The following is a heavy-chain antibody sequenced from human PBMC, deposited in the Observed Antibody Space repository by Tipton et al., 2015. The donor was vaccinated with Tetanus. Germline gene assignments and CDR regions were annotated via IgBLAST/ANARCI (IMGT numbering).Heavy chain of an antibody. CDR2: IKSKTDGGTT. CDR3: AKVRDRESYYYYGMDV. V-gene: IGHV3-15*01. CDR1: GFTFSNAW. D-gene: IGHD5-24*01. Sequence: SLRLSCAASGFTFSNAWMSWVRQAPGKGLEWVGRIKSKTDGGTTDYAAPVKGRFTISRDDSKNTLYLQMNSLRAEDTAVYYCAKVRDRESYYYYGMDVWGQGTTVTVPS. J-gene: IGHJ6*02.